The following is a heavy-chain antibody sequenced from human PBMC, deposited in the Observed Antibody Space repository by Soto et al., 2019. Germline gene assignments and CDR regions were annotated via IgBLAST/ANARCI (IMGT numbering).Heavy chain of an antibody. CDR1: GFTFTNYA. Sequence: EVQVLESGGGLVQPGGSLRLSCSASGFTFTNYAMSWVRQAPGKGLEWVSVISGSGGSTYYADSVKGRFTISRDNSKNTLYLQMNSLRAEDTAVFYCAKQRGYSYGYGLEYWGQGTLVTVSS. V-gene: IGHV3-23*01. CDR2: ISGSGGST. J-gene: IGHJ4*02. CDR3: AKQRGYSYGYGLEY. D-gene: IGHD5-18*01.